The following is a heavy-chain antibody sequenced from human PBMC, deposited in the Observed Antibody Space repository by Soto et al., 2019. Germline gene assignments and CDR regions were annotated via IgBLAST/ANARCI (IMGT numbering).Heavy chain of an antibody. CDR2: ISGSGGST. J-gene: IGHJ4*02. CDR3: AKGTDIVVVVAATLPYFDY. V-gene: IGHV3-23*01. D-gene: IGHD2-15*01. CDR1: GFTFSSYA. Sequence: EVQLLESGGGLVQPGGSLRLSCAASGFTFSSYAMSWVRQAPGKGLEWVSAISGSGGSTYYADSVKGRFTISRDNSKNTLYLQMNSLRAEDTAVYYCAKGTDIVVVVAATLPYFDYWGQGTLVTVSS.